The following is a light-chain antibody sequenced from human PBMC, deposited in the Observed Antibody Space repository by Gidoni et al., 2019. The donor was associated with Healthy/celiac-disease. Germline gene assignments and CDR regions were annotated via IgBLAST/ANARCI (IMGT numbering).Light chain of an antibody. CDR1: QSVLYRSNNKNY. V-gene: IGKV4-1*01. CDR2: WAS. CDR3: KQYYSTPWT. J-gene: IGKJ1*01. Sequence: DIVMTQSPYSLAVSLGERATINCKSSQSVLYRSNNKNYLAWYRQKPGQPPKLLIYWASTRESGVPDRFSGSGSGTDFTLTISSLQAEDVAVYYCKQYYSTPWTFGQGTKVEIK.